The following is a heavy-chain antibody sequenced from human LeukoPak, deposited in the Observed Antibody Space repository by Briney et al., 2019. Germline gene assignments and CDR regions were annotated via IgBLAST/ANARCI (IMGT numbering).Heavy chain of an antibody. Sequence: GGSLRLSCAASGFTFSSYAMSWVRQAPGKGLEWVSAITGSGGSTYYADSVKGQFTISRDNSKNTLYLQMNSLRADDRAVYYCAKLYSTYQNYYYYYYMEVCGKGTTVTVSS. D-gene: IGHD6-13*01. CDR1: GFTFSSYA. CDR3: AKLYSTYQNYYYYYYMEV. V-gene: IGHV3-23*01. CDR2: ITGSGGST. J-gene: IGHJ6*03.